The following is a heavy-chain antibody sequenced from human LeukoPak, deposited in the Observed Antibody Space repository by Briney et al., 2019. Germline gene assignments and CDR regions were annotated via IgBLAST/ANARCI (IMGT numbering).Heavy chain of an antibody. D-gene: IGHD2-2*01. Sequence: PGGSLRLSCAASGFTLSSYWMSWVRQAPGKGLEWVANIKQDGSEKYYVDSVKGRFTISRDNAKNSLYLQMNSLRAEDTAVYYCARDVVVDYYYYYMDVWGKGTTVTVSS. CDR1: GFTLSSYW. CDR3: ARDVVVDYYYYYMDV. V-gene: IGHV3-7*01. CDR2: IKQDGSEK. J-gene: IGHJ6*03.